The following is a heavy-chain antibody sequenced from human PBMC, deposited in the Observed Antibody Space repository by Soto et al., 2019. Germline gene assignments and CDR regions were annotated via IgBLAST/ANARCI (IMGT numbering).Heavy chain of an antibody. CDR2: ISAYNGNT. CDR1: GYTFTSYG. J-gene: IGHJ6*02. CDR3: AREGYCTNGVCHRAYYYYYGMDV. V-gene: IGHV1-18*04. D-gene: IGHD2-8*01. Sequence: QVQLVQSGAEVKKPGASVKVSCKASGYTFTSYGISWVRQAPGQGLEWMGWISAYNGNTNYAQKLQGRVTMTTDTSTSTAYMGLRSLRSDDTAVYYCAREGYCTNGVCHRAYYYYYGMDVWGQGTTVTVSS.